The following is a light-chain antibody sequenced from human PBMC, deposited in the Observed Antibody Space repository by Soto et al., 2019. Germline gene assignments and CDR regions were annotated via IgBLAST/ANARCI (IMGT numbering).Light chain of an antibody. J-gene: IGKJ3*01. CDR2: YAS. CDR1: QSIGST. V-gene: IGKV3-11*01. Sequence: EIVLTQSPDTLSLSPGERAIFSCRTSQSIGSTLAWYQHKPGHARSLLIYYASKRATGIPARFSGSGSGTDFTLSISSLEPEDFAVYFCQQRSKWSVTFGPGTTVDIK. CDR3: QQRSKWSVT.